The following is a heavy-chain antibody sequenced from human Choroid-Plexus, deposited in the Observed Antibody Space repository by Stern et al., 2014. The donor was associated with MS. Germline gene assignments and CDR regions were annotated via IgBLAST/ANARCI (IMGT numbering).Heavy chain of an antibody. V-gene: IGHV1-2*02. Sequence: VQLLESGAEVKKPGASVKVSCKTSGYIFTGYYIHWVRQAPGHGLEWMAWINHNTGGTKYAQKFQGRVTMSRDTSISTAYVELSSLTSDDTAVYYCARDQRGITIFGVVTDYYYLGMDVWGQGTTVTVSS. J-gene: IGHJ6*02. D-gene: IGHD3-3*01. CDR1: GYIFTGYY. CDR3: ARDQRGITIFGVVTDYYYLGMDV. CDR2: INHNTGGT.